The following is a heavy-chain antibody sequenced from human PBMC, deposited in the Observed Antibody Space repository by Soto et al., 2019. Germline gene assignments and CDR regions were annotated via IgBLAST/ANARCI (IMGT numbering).Heavy chain of an antibody. D-gene: IGHD6-13*01. CDR2: ISSSGSST. J-gene: IGHJ4*02. Sequence: EVQLLESGGDLVQPGGSLRLSCAASGFTFSSYGMSWVRQAPGKGLEWVSGISSSGSSTSYADSVKGRFTISRDNSKNTLYLQMNSLRVEDTAVYYCAKGGGSSWLFDYWGQGTLVTVSS. CDR1: GFTFSSYG. V-gene: IGHV3-23*01. CDR3: AKGGGSSWLFDY.